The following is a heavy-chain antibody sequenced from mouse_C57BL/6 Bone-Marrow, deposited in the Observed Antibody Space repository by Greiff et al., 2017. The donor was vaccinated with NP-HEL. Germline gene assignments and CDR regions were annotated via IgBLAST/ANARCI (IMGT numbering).Heavy chain of an antibody. CDR2: IRNKANGYTT. CDR1: GFTFSDYY. CDR3: ARCKLGLDY. D-gene: IGHD4-1*01. J-gene: IGHJ2*01. V-gene: IGHV7-3*01. Sequence: EVQGVESGGGLVQPGGFLSLSSAASGFTFSDYYMSLVRQPPGKALEGLGFIRNKANGYTTEYSASVKGRFTISRDNSQSILYLQMNALRAEDSATYYCARCKLGLDYWGQGTTLTVSS.